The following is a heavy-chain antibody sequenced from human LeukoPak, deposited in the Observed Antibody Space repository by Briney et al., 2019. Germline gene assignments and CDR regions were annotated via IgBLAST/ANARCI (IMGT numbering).Heavy chain of an antibody. D-gene: IGHD3-22*01. CDR1: GGTFSSYA. Sequence: ASVKVSCKASGGTFSSYAISWVRQAPGQGLEWMGGIIPISGTANYAQKFQGRVTITADESTSTAYMELSSLRSEDTAVYYCARQGSYYDKSPYYFDYWGQGTLVTVSS. V-gene: IGHV1-69*13. J-gene: IGHJ4*02. CDR2: IIPISGTA. CDR3: ARQGSYYDKSPYYFDY.